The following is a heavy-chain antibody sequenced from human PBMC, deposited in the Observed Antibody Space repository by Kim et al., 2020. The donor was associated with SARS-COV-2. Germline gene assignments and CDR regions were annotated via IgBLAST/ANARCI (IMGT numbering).Heavy chain of an antibody. D-gene: IGHD1-7*01. CDR2: INHSGSF. CDR3: ARAQLELPLYYYYGMDV. CDR1: GGSISSSNW. J-gene: IGHJ6*02. Sequence: SETLSLTCAVSGGSISSSNWWSWVRQPPGKGLEWIGEINHSGSFNYNPSLKSRVTISVDKSKNQFSLKLASVTAADTAVYYCARAQLELPLYYYYGMDVWGQGTTVTVSS. V-gene: IGHV4-4*02.